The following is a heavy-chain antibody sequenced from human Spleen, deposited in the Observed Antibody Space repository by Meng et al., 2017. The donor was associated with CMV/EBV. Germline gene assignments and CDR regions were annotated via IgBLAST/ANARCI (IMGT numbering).Heavy chain of an antibody. CDR1: GLTFSTYA. CDR3: AKDSSSRGPFDY. CDR2: IYSGGSST. J-gene: IGHJ4*02. D-gene: IGHD3-10*01. Sequence: CADAGLTFSTYAMSWVRQAPGKGLEWVSLIYSGGSSTFYADSVKGRFTISRDNSMNTLFLQMNSLRAEDTAVYYCAKDSSSRGPFDYWGQGTLVTVSS. V-gene: IGHV3-23*03.